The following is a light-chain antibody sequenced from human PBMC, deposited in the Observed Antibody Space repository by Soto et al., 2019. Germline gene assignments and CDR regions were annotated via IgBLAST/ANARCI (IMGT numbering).Light chain of an antibody. CDR3: QQRNIWPPVT. Sequence: IVMTQSPATLSVSPGERATLSCRASQSISTKLAWYQQKPGQAPRLLMYGASIRAAGVPDRFSGSGSGTDFTLTISSLEPEDFAVYYCQQRNIWPPVTFGQGTRLEIK. CDR2: GAS. V-gene: IGKV3D-15*01. CDR1: QSISTK. J-gene: IGKJ5*01.